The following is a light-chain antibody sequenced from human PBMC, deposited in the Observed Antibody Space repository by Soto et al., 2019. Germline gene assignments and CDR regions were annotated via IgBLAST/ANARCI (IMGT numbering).Light chain of an antibody. Sequence: QSALNQPASVSGSPGQSITISCVGTSGDIGDYNYVSWYQHHPGKVPKVIIYDVSNRPSGASYRFSGTKSGNTASLTVSWLQAEEEDDYYCCSYARSGTLIFGTGTKLTVL. CDR2: DVS. CDR1: SGDIGDYNY. V-gene: IGLV2-14*03. J-gene: IGLJ1*01. CDR3: CSYARSGTLI.